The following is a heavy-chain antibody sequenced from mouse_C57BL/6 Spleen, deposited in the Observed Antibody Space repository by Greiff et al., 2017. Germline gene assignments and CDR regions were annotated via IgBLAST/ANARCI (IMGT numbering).Heavy chain of an antibody. CDR1: GFTFSDYY. V-gene: IGHV5-16*01. D-gene: IGHD3-2*02. CDR3: ARDGSSGFDY. Sequence: DVMLVESEGGLVQPGSSMKLSCTASGFTFSDYYMAWVRQVPEKGLEWVANINYDGSSTYYLDSLKSRFIISRDNAKNILYLQMSSLKSEDTATYYCARDGSSGFDYWGQGTTLTVSS. J-gene: IGHJ2*01. CDR2: INYDGSST.